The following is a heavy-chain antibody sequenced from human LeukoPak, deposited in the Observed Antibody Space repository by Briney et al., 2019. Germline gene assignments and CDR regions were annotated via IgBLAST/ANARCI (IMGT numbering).Heavy chain of an antibody. CDR3: ARHSPLGYCSGGTCKRYYFDH. Sequence: PSETLSLTCTVSGGSLSTTSSYWGWIRQPPGKGLEWIGSTDYSGSTYHTPSLKSRVTISVDTSKKQFSLKLTSLTAADTAVYFCARHSPLGYCSGGTCKRYYFDHWGQGALVTVSS. CDR2: TDYSGST. D-gene: IGHD2-15*01. V-gene: IGHV4-39*01. J-gene: IGHJ4*02. CDR1: GGSLSTTSSY.